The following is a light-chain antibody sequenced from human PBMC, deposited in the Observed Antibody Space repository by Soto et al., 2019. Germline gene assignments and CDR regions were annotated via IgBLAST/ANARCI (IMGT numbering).Light chain of an antibody. CDR1: QRVSSSF. CDR3: QQYGSSPVT. CDR2: GAS. J-gene: IGKJ1*01. V-gene: IGKV3-20*01. Sequence: EIVLTQSPGSLSLSPGERVTLSWRASQRVSSSFLAWYQQKPGQAPRLLIYGASSRATGIPDRFSGSGSGTDFTLTISRLEPEDFAVYYCQQYGSSPVTFGQGTKVEIK.